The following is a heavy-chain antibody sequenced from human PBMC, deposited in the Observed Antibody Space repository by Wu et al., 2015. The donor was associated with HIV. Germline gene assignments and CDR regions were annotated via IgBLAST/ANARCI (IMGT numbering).Heavy chain of an antibody. J-gene: IGHJ3*02. Sequence: QMQLVQSGPEVKKPGTSVKVSCKASGFTFTSSAMQWVRQARGQRLEWIGWIVVGSGNTNYAQKFQGRVTMTRDTSISTAYMELSRLKSDDTAVYYCARDDGTSVGKGAFDIWGQGTMVTVSS. CDR3: ARDDGTSVGKGAFDI. D-gene: IGHD2-2*01. V-gene: IGHV1-58*02. CDR2: IVVGSGNT. CDR1: GFTFTSSA.